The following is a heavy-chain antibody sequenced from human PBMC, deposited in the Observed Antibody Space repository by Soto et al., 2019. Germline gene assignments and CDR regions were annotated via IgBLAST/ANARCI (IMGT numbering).Heavy chain of an antibody. CDR1: GFSLSTSGVG. J-gene: IGHJ4*02. D-gene: IGHD4-17*01. V-gene: IGHV2-5*02. CDR2: IYWDDDK. CDR3: AHRGDYGDTFGY. Sequence: QITLKESGPTLVKPTQTLTLTCTFSGFSLSTSGVGVGWIRQPPGKALEWLALIYWDDDKRNSPSLKSRLTITKDTSKNQVVLTMTNMDPVDTATYYCAHRGDYGDTFGYWGQGTLVTVAS.